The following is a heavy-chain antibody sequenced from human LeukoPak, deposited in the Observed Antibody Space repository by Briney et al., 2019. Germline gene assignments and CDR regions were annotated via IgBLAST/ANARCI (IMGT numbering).Heavy chain of an antibody. D-gene: IGHD3-22*01. CDR2: IIPIFGTA. V-gene: IGHV1-69*13. CDR3: ARGGLRDSSGWSNWYFDL. Sequence: SVKVSCKASGGTFSSYAISWVRQAPGQGLEWMGGIIPIFGTANYAQKFQGRVSITADESTSTAYMELSSLRSEDTAVFYCARGGLRDSSGWSNWYFDLWGRDTLVTVSS. CDR1: GGTFSSYA. J-gene: IGHJ2*01.